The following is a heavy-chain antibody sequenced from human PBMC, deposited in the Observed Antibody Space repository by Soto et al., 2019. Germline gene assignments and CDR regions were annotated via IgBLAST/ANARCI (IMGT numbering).Heavy chain of an antibody. Sequence: SETLSLTCTVSGYSISSGSYWGWIRQPPGKGPEWIASIYHGGTTFYNPSLKSRITISVDTSHNQFSLNLRSLRSDDTAIYFCARDGPLISARNWFDPWGQGTLVTVSS. D-gene: IGHD6-6*01. CDR1: GYSISSGSY. CDR3: ARDGPLISARNWFDP. J-gene: IGHJ5*02. V-gene: IGHV4-38-2*02. CDR2: IYHGGTT.